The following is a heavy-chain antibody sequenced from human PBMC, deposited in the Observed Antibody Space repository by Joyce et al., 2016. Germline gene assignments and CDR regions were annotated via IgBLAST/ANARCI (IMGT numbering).Heavy chain of an antibody. CDR1: GYTFTGLY. J-gene: IGHJ4*02. CDR3: ARVTLSTKSRPITLAVAREFDY. CDR2: INQKSGCT. Sequence: QVQLVQSGAEVKKPGASVKVSCKASGYTFTGLYIHWVRQAPGQGLEWMGWINQKSGCTNYAEKFQGRVTMTRDRSISTAFMDLSRLRSDDTAIYYGARVTLSTKSRPITLAVAREFDYWGQGTLVTVSS. D-gene: IGHD6-19*01. V-gene: IGHV1-2*02.